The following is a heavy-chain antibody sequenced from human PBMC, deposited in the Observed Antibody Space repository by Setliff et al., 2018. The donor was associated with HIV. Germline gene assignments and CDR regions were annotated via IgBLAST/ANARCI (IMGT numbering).Heavy chain of an antibody. Sequence: SETLSLTCTVSGGSISSGTYYWSWIRQPAGKGLEWLGHIYARGRTNYSPSLMSRSTFSVDTSRNQFSRKLSSVTAADTAICYCARARDFSSGQDNWGQGTRVTVSA. V-gene: IGHV4-61*09. CDR2: IYARGRT. CDR1: GGSISSGTYY. J-gene: IGHJ4*02. CDR3: ARARDFSSGQDN. D-gene: IGHD3-3*01.